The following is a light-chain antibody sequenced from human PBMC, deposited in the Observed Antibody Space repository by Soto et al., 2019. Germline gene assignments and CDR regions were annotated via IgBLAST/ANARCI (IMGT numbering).Light chain of an antibody. CDR1: QSVSSY. Sequence: EIVLTQSPDPLSLSPGERVTLSCRASQSVSSYLAWYQQKPGQAPRLLISGASNRATGIPDRFSGSGSVTDFTLTISRLEPEDFAVYYCQQYGSSPRTFGQGTKVDIK. CDR2: GAS. J-gene: IGKJ1*01. V-gene: IGKV3-20*01. CDR3: QQYGSSPRT.